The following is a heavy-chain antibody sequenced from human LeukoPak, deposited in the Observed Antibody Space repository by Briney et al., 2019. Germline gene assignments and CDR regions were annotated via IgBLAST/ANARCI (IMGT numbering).Heavy chain of an antibody. CDR1: GFTVSTNY. Sequence: LGGSLRLSCAASGFTVSTNYMTWVRQAPGKGLEWVSVIYSGGSTYYADSVKGRFTISRDNSKNTLHLQMNSLRAEDTAVYYCAKNFMGSSDFDYWGQGTLVTVSS. CDR2: IYSGGST. J-gene: IGHJ4*02. CDR3: AKNFMGSSDFDY. V-gene: IGHV3-66*01. D-gene: IGHD1-26*01.